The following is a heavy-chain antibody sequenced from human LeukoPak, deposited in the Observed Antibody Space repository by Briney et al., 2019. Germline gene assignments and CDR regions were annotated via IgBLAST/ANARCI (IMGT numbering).Heavy chain of an antibody. D-gene: IGHD2-2*01. J-gene: IGHJ5*02. Sequence: SETLSLTCTVSGGSISSYYWSWIRQPAGKGLEWIGRIYTSGSTNYNPSLKSRVTMSVDTSKNQFSLTLSSVTAADTAVYYCARFIGYQLLGWFDPWGKGTLVTVSS. CDR2: IYTSGST. CDR3: ARFIGYQLLGWFDP. V-gene: IGHV4-4*07. CDR1: GGSISSYY.